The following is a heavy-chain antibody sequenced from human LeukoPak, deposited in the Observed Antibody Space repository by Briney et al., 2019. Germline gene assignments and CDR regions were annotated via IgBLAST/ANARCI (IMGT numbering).Heavy chain of an antibody. CDR3: ARRGYDWSSHFDY. CDR2: IYHSGST. J-gene: IGHJ4*02. CDR1: GYSISSGYY. V-gene: IGHV4-38-2*02. Sequence: SETLSLTCTVSGYSISSGYYWGWIRQPPGKGLEWIGSIYHSGSTYYNPSLKSRVTISVDTSKNQFSLKLSSVTAADTAVYYCARRGYDWSSHFDYWGQGTLVTVSS. D-gene: IGHD5-12*01.